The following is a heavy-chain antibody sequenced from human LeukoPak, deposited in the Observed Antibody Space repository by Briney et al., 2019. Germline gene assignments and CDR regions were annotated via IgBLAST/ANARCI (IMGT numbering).Heavy chain of an antibody. V-gene: IGHV3-21*01. J-gene: IGHJ5*02. Sequence: GGSLRLSCAASGFTFSSYSMNWVRRAPGKGLEWVSSISSSSSYIYYADSVKGRFTISGDNAKNSLYLQMNSLRAEDTAVYYCARDRYDFWSGYSSLSWFDPWGQGTLVTVSS. CDR1: GFTFSSYS. CDR2: ISSSSSYI. D-gene: IGHD3-3*01. CDR3: ARDRYDFWSGYSSLSWFDP.